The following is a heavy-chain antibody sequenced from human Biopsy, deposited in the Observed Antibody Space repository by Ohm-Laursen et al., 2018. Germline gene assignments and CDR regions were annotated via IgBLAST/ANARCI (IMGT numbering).Heavy chain of an antibody. V-gene: IGHV3-15*01. Sequence: SLRLSCAASGFTFSGFSMNWVRQAPGKGLEWVGRIKSKTDGGTIDYAASVKGRIIISRDDSKKTVYLQMNNLKTEDTGVYYCTTYQYWGQGTLVTVSS. J-gene: IGHJ4*02. CDR2: IKSKTDGGTI. CDR3: TTYQY. D-gene: IGHD3-16*02. CDR1: GFTFSGFS.